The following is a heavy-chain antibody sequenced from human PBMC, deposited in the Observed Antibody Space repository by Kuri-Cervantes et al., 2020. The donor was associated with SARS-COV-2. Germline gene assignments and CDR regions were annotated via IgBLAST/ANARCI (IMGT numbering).Heavy chain of an antibody. CDR3: ARDCVIAARPDELCY. J-gene: IGHJ4*02. V-gene: IGHV3-21*01. D-gene: IGHD6-6*01. CDR2: ISRSSSYI. Sequence: GESLKISCAASGFTFSSYSMNWVRQAPGKGLEWVPSISRSSSYIYYADSVKGRFTISRDNAKDSLYLQMNSLRAEDTAVYYCARDCVIAARPDELCYWGQGTLVTVSS. CDR1: GFTFSSYS.